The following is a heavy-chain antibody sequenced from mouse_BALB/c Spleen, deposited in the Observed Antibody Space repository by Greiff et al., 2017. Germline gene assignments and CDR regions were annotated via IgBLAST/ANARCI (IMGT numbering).Heavy chain of an antibody. CDR2: ILPGSGST. CDR1: GYTFSSYW. Sequence: QVQLQQSGAELMKPGASVKISCKATGYTFSSYWIEWVKQRPGHGLEWIGEILPGSGSTNYNEKFKGKATFTADTSSNTAYMQLSSLTSEDSAVYYCARIYYYGRGDYWGQGTTLTVSS. D-gene: IGHD1-1*01. V-gene: IGHV1-9*01. CDR3: ARIYYYGRGDY. J-gene: IGHJ2*01.